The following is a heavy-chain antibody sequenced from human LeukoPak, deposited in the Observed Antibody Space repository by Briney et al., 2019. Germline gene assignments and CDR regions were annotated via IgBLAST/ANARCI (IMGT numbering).Heavy chain of an antibody. CDR1: GFTFNSES. CDR3: ARGGVSIAVTGTGGFDY. CDR2: ISSSSNYI. D-gene: IGHD6-19*01. Sequence: GGSLRLSCAATGFTFNSESMNWLRQAPGKGLEWVSSISSSSNYIFYADSVKGRFTISRDNAKNSLYLQMNSLRVEDTAVYYCARGGVSIAVTGTGGFDYWGQGTLVTVSS. J-gene: IGHJ4*02. V-gene: IGHV3-21*01.